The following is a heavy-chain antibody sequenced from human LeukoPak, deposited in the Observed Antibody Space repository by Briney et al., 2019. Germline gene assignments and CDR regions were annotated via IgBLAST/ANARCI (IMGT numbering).Heavy chain of an antibody. D-gene: IGHD1-26*01. J-gene: IGHJ5*02. Sequence: SETQSLTCTVSGGSISSSSYYWGWIRQPPGKGLEWIGEGSDSGGTKFNPSLKSRVTISADTSKNQFSLRLRSVTAADTAVYHCAKNGQSGFSFDPWGQGTLVTVSS. V-gene: IGHV4-39*07. CDR1: GGSISSSSYY. CDR2: GSDSGGT. CDR3: AKNGQSGFSFDP.